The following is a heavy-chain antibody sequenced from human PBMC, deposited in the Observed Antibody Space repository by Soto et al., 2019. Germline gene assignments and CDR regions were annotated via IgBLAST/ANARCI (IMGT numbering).Heavy chain of an antibody. CDR1: GFTFSSYS. J-gene: IGHJ4*02. CDR2: ISSSSSYI. V-gene: IGHV3-21*01. D-gene: IGHD3-22*01. CDR3: ARDYYDSSGYRRSAFDY. Sequence: PGGSLRLSCAASGFTFSSYSMNWVRQAPGEGLEWVSSISSSSSYIYYADSVKGRFTISRDNAKNSLYLQMNSLRAEDTAVYYCARDYYDSSGYRRSAFDYWGQGTLVTVSS.